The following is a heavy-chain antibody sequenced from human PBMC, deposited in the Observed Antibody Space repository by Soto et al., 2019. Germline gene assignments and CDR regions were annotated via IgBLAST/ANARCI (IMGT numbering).Heavy chain of an antibody. J-gene: IGHJ4*02. CDR1: GGSISTYY. V-gene: IGHV4-59*01. D-gene: IGHD4-17*01. Sequence: QVQLQESGPGLVKPSETLSLTCTVSGGSISTYYCNWIRQPPGKGLEWIGYIYYSGSTNYNPSLKSRVTISVDTSKNQFSLNLSSVTAADPAVYYCARAEGYGDYGYWCQGTLVTVSA. CDR2: IYYSGST. CDR3: ARAEGYGDYGY.